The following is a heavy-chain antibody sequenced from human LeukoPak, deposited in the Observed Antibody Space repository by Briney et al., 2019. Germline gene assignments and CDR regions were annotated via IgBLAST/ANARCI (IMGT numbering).Heavy chain of an antibody. Sequence: GGSLRLSCAASGFTFSSYEMNWVRQAPGKGLEWISYISSSNTIYYADSVKGRFTISRDNANNSPYLQMNSLRAGDTAVYYCARDHYYGSGSFDYWGQGTLVTVSS. V-gene: IGHV3-48*03. J-gene: IGHJ4*02. CDR1: GFTFSSYE. CDR2: ISSSNTI. CDR3: ARDHYYGSGSFDY. D-gene: IGHD3-10*01.